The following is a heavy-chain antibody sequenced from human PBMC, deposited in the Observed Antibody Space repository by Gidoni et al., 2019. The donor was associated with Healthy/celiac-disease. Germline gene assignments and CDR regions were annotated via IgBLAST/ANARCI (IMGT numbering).Heavy chain of an antibody. J-gene: IGHJ1*01. CDR3: ARADSIGYYWAPYFQH. CDR2: IYYSGST. Sequence: QVQLQESGPGLVKPSQTLSLTCTVSGGSISSGVYYWNWIRQHPGKGLEWIGYIYYSGSTYYNPSLNSRVTISVDTSKNQFSLKLSSVTAADTAVYYCARADSIGYYWAPYFQHWGQGTLVTVSS. CDR1: GGSISSGVYY. D-gene: IGHD3-22*01. V-gene: IGHV4-31*03.